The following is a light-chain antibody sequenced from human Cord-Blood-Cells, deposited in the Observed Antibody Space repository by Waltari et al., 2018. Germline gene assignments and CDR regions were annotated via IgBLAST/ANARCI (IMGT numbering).Light chain of an antibody. CDR1: ALPKKY. Sequence: SYELTQPPSVSVSLGQMDRITCSGEALPKKYAYWYQQKPGQFPVLVIYKDSERPSGIPERFSGSSSGTIVTLTISGVQAEDEADYYCLSADSSGTYYVFGTGTKVTVL. CDR3: LSADSSGTYYV. J-gene: IGLJ1*01. CDR2: KDS. V-gene: IGLV3-16*01.